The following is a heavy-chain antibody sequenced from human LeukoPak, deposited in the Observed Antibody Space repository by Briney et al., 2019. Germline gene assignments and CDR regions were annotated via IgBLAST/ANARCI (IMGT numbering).Heavy chain of an antibody. CDR3: ARVVFEVGFQFDF. J-gene: IGHJ4*02. CDR1: GYTFTNYC. V-gene: IGHV1-18*01. Sequence: SVKLSCNVAGYTFTNYCINWVRQAPGHGIEWMGWISTYNDNTNYAQKLQGRVTMTTDTSTSTAYMELRSLTSDDTAVYYCARVVFEVGFQFDFWGQGTLVTVSS. CDR2: ISTYNDNT. D-gene: IGHD1-26*01.